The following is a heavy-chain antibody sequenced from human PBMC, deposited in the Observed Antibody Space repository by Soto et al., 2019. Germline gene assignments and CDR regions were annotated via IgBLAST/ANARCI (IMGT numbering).Heavy chain of an antibody. J-gene: IGHJ6*03. CDR1: GGSFNVYY. CDR3: ARATEWTPFYYYYYMDV. Sequence: SXTLSLTCAVYGGSFNVYYCSWIRQPPGKGLEWIGEINHSGSTNYNPSPKSRVTISVDTSKNQFSLKLSSVTAADTAVYYCARATEWTPFYYYYYMDVWGKGTTVTVSS. CDR2: INHSGST. V-gene: IGHV4-34*01. D-gene: IGHD3-3*01.